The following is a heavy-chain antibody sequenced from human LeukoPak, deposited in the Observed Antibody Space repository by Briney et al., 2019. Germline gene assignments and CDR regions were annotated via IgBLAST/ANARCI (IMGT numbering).Heavy chain of an antibody. J-gene: IGHJ4*02. CDR2: VYHSGST. D-gene: IGHD3-10*01. Sequence: SETLSLTCTVSGYSISSAYYWGWIRQPPGKGLEWIGSVYHSGSTNYNPSLKSRLTISVDTSKNQFSLRLSSVTAADTAVYYCARRPPVYYSGSETYYNGGFDYWGQGTLVTVSS. V-gene: IGHV4-38-2*02. CDR1: GYSISSAYY. CDR3: ARRPPVYYSGSETYYNGGFDY.